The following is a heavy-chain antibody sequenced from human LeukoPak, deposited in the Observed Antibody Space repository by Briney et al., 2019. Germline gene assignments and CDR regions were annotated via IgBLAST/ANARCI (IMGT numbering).Heavy chain of an antibody. V-gene: IGHV4-61*02. CDR3: ARELSGSFSNWFDP. D-gene: IGHD3-10*01. CDR2: IYTSGST. Sequence: PSETLSLTCTVSGGSISSGSYYWSWIRQPAGKGLEWIGRIYTSGSTNYNPSLKSRVTISVDTSKNQFSLKLSSVTAADTAVYYCARELSGSFSNWFDPWGQGTLVTVSS. CDR1: GGSISSGSYY. J-gene: IGHJ5*02.